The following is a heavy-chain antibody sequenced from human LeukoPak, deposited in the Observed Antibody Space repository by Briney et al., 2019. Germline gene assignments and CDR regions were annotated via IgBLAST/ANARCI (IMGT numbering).Heavy chain of an antibody. CDR1: GGSISSYY. Sequence: PSETLSLTCTVSGGSISSYYWSWIRQPPGKGLEWIGYIYYSGSTNYNPSLKSRVTISVDTSKNQFSLKLSSVTAADTAVYYCARVPGYSYGTHWNYYYGMDVWGQGTTVTVSS. V-gene: IGHV4-59*01. J-gene: IGHJ6*02. D-gene: IGHD5-18*01. CDR3: ARVPGYSYGTHWNYYYGMDV. CDR2: IYYSGST.